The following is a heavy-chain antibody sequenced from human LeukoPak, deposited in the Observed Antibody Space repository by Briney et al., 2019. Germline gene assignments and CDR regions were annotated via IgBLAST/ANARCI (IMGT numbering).Heavy chain of an antibody. Sequence: SETLSLTCTVSGGSISSYYWSWNRQPPGKGLEWIGYIYYSGSTNYNPSLKSRVTISVDTSKNQFSLKLSSVTAADTAVYYCARGTGDHRWKRYWHFDLWVRGTLVTVSS. V-gene: IGHV4-59*08. CDR2: IYYSGST. CDR3: ARGTGDHRWKRYWHFDL. CDR1: GGSISSYY. D-gene: IGHD7-27*01. J-gene: IGHJ2*01.